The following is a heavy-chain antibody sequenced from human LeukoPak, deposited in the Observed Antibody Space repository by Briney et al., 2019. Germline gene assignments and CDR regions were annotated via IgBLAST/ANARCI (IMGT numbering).Heavy chain of an antibody. CDR1: GGSISSYY. D-gene: IGHD2-2*01. CDR3: ARNIVVVPADIPDYYYYYMDV. J-gene: IGHJ6*03. V-gene: IGHV4-59*01. Sequence: SETLSLTCTVSGGSISSYYWSWIRQPPGKGLEWIGYIYYSGSTNYNPSLKSRVTISVDTSKNQFSLKLSSVTAADTAVYCCARNIVVVPADIPDYYYYYMDVWGKGTTVTVSS. CDR2: IYYSGST.